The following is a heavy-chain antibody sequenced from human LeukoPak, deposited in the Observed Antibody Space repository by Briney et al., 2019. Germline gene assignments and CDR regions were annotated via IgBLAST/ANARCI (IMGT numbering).Heavy chain of an antibody. J-gene: IGHJ3*02. Sequence: GGSLRLSCAASGFTFSSYSMNWVRQAPGKGLEWVSFISSSSSTIYYADSVKGRFTISRDNAKNSLYLQMNSLRAEDTAVYYCARVREYCDFWSGLYAFDSWGQGTMVTVSS. V-gene: IGHV3-48*01. CDR1: GFTFSSYS. CDR2: ISSSSSTI. CDR3: ARVREYCDFWSGLYAFDS. D-gene: IGHD3-3*01.